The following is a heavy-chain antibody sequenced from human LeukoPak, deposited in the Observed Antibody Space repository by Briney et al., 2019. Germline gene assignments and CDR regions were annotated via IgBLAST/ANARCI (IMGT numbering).Heavy chain of an antibody. CDR2: ISLYNGDR. CDR3: ARDRAIAAAGRTYYGMDV. Sequence: ASVKVSCKTSGYIFTTYGVSWVRQAPGQGLEWVGWISLYNGDRHYAQKLQDRVTMTADTSTSTAYMELSSLRSEDTAVYYCARDRAIAAAGRTYYGMDVWGQGTTVTVSS. D-gene: IGHD6-13*01. CDR1: GYIFTTYG. J-gene: IGHJ6*02. V-gene: IGHV1-18*01.